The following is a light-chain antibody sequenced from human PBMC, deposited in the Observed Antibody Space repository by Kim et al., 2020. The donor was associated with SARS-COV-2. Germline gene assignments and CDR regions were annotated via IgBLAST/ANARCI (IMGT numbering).Light chain of an antibody. CDR3: RHYNTWPRS. Sequence: EILMTQSPATLSVSPGERATFSCRASQSINSYLAWYQQKPGQAPRLLISLASTRATGIPARFSGIGSGTEFTLTISSLQSEDFAVYYCRHYNTWPRSFGQRT. CDR1: QSINSY. CDR2: LAS. V-gene: IGKV3-15*01. J-gene: IGKJ5*01.